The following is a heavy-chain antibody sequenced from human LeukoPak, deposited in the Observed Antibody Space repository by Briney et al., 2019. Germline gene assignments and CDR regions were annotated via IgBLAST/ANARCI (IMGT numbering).Heavy chain of an antibody. D-gene: IGHD3-22*01. Sequence: SQTLSLTCTVSGGSIRSGGYYWSWIRQHPGKGLEWIGFIYYTGYTYYSPSLKSRVSILIDTSTNQFSLKLNSVTAADTAVYYCARAPDSSGYYPNWFDPWGQGTLVTVSS. J-gene: IGHJ5*02. V-gene: IGHV4-31*03. CDR1: GGSIRSGGYY. CDR3: ARAPDSSGYYPNWFDP. CDR2: IYYTGYT.